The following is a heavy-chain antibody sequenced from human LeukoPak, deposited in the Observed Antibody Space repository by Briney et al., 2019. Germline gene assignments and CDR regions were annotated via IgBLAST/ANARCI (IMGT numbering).Heavy chain of an antibody. CDR1: GFTFSNAW. J-gene: IGHJ4*02. Sequence: GGSLRLSCAASGFTFSNAWMNWVRQAPGKGLEWVGRIKSKTDGGTTDYAAPVKGRFTIPRDDSKNTLYLQMNSLKTEDTAVYYCTTGGTMVRGVIVDYWGQGTLVTVSS. D-gene: IGHD3-10*01. CDR2: IKSKTDGGTT. CDR3: TTGGTMVRGVIVDY. V-gene: IGHV3-15*07.